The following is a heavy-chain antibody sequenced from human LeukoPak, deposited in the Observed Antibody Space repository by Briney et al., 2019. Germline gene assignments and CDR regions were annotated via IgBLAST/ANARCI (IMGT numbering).Heavy chain of an antibody. CDR1: GFTLTTYW. CDR3: SRRGYTYPFDY. V-gene: IGHV3-7*03. J-gene: IGHJ4*02. Sequence: GGSLRLSCATSGFTLTTYWMNWVRQAPGKGLEWVANIKQDGSEKYYVDSVKGRFTISRDNARNSLYLQMSSLRAEDTAVYYCSRRGYTYPFDYWGQGTLVTVSS. D-gene: IGHD5-18*01. CDR2: IKQDGSEK.